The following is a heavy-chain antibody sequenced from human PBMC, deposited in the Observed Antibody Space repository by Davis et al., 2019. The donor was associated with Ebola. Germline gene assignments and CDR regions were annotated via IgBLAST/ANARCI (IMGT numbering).Heavy chain of an antibody. CDR1: GYTFTSYG. CDR2: IYPGDSDT. J-gene: IGHJ5*02. CDR3: ARQMTRLYNWFDP. Sequence: KVSYKASGYTFTSYGISWVRQMPGKGLEWMGIIYPGDSDTRYSPSFQGQVTISADKSISTAYLQWSSLKASDTAMYYCARQMTRLYNWFDPWGQGTLVTVSS. V-gene: IGHV5-51*01.